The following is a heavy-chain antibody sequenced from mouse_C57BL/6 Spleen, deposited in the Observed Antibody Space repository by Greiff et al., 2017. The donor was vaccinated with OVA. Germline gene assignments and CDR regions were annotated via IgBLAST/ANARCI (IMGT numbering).Heavy chain of an antibody. CDR1: GFTFSSYA. CDR2: ISDGGSYT. CDR3: ARDKGTMISYYFDY. J-gene: IGHJ2*01. Sequence: EVMLVESGGGLVKPGGSLKLSCAASGFTFSSYAMSWVRQTPEQRLEWVATISDGGSYTYYPDNVKGRFTISRDNAKNNLYLQMSHLKSEDTAMYYCARDKGTMISYYFDYGGQGTTLTVSS. D-gene: IGHD2-4*01. V-gene: IGHV5-4*01.